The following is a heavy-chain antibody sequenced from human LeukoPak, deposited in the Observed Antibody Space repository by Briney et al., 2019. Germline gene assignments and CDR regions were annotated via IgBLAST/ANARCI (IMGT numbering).Heavy chain of an antibody. CDR1: GGSIRSSYYY. J-gene: IGHJ5*02. CDR2: IYDSGST. V-gene: IGHV4-39*07. Sequence: SETLSLTCTVSGGSIRSSYYYWGWIRQPPGKGLEWIVSIYDSGSTYYDPSLKSRVTISVDTSKNQFSLKLSSVTAADTAVYYCARVNGYYDFWSGYYTSPGSWFDPWGQGTLVTVSS. D-gene: IGHD3-3*01. CDR3: ARVNGYYDFWSGYYTSPGSWFDP.